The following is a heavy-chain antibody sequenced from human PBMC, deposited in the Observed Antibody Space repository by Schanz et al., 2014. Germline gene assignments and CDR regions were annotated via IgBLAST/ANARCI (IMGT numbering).Heavy chain of an antibody. CDR1: GFTFSSYA. V-gene: IGHV3-NL1*01. J-gene: IGHJ4*02. Sequence: QVQLVESGGGVVQPGRSLRLSCAASGFTFSSYALHWVRQAPGKGLEWVSAINTGVNTYYADSVRGRFTISRDNSKNTLYLQMNSLRPEDTAVYYCARGGFGEVSYFDYWGQGTLVTVSS. CDR3: ARGGFGEVSYFDY. CDR2: INTGVNT. D-gene: IGHD3-10*01.